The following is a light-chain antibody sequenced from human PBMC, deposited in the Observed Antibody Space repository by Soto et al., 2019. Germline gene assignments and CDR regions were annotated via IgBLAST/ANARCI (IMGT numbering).Light chain of an antibody. J-gene: IGKJ4*01. CDR1: QSIDSK. Sequence: IVMTQSPATLSVSPGERATLSCRAGQSIDSKLAWYQQRPGQAPRLLMFRTSSRATGFPARFSGSGSGTEFNLTISSLQSEDFGVYYCQQYNNWPRATFGGGTKVDIK. CDR3: QQYNNWPRAT. CDR2: RTS. V-gene: IGKV3-15*01.